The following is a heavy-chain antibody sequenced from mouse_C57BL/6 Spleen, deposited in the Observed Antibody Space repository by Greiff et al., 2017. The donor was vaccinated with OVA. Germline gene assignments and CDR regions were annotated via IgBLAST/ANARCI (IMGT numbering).Heavy chain of an antibody. Sequence: EVQVVESGGGLVKPGGSLKLSCAASGFTFSDYGMHWVRQAPEKGLEWVAYISSGSSTIYYADTVKGRFTISRDNAKNTLFLQMTSLRSEDTAMYYCAQEAYYYGSSQFAYWGQGTLVTVSA. J-gene: IGHJ3*01. CDR3: AQEAYYYGSSQFAY. CDR1: GFTFSDYG. V-gene: IGHV5-17*01. D-gene: IGHD1-1*01. CDR2: ISSGSSTI.